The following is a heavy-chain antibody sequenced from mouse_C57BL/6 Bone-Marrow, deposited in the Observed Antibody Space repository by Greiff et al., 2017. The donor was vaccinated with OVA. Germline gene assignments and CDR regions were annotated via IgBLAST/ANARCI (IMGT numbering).Heavy chain of an antibody. CDR3: ARDPYGSGY. J-gene: IGHJ2*01. D-gene: IGHD1-1*01. Sequence: EVKLQESGGGLVKPGGSLKLSCAASGFTFSSYAMSWVRQTPEKRLEWVATISDGGSYTYYPDNVKGRFTISRDNAKNNLYLQMSHLKSEDTAMYYCARDPYGSGYWGQGTTLTVSS. CDR1: GFTFSSYA. V-gene: IGHV5-4*01. CDR2: ISDGGSYT.